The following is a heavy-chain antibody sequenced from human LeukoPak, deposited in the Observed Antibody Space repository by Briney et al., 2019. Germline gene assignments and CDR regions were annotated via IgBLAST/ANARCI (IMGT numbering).Heavy chain of an antibody. J-gene: IGHJ4*02. V-gene: IGHV1-18*01. CDR2: ISAYNGNT. Sequence: ASVKVSCKASGYTVTSYGISWVRQAPGQGLEWMGWISAYNGNTNYAQKLQGRVTMTTDTSTSTAYMELRSLRSDDTAVYYCARADCSSTSCPFDYWGQGTLVTVSS. CDR3: ARADCSSTSCPFDY. D-gene: IGHD2-2*01. CDR1: GYTVTSYG.